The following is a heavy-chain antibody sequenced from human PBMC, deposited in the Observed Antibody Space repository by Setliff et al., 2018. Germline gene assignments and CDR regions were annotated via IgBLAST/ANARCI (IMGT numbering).Heavy chain of an antibody. CDR1: GYTLTNYY. J-gene: IGHJ5*02. V-gene: IGHV1-18*04. CDR3: VRAPPTVVIPPGRAFFDP. Sequence: ASVKVSCKASGYTLTNYYMHWVRQAPGQGLEWMGWISAYNGNINYAQKFQGRVTMTTDTYTSTANMELRSLRSDDTAVYYCVRAPPTVVIPPGRAFFDPWGQGTLVTVSS. D-gene: IGHD2-2*01. CDR2: ISAYNGNI.